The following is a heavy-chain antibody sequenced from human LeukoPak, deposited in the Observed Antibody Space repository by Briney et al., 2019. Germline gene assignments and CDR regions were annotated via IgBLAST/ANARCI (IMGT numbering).Heavy chain of an antibody. CDR1: GFTFTNYW. CDR2: IDTAGTTT. Sequence: PGGSLRLSCAASGFTFTNYWMHWVRQAPGKGLMWVSRIDTAGTTTHYADSVRGRLTISRDNAKNTVYLQMNSLRVEDTAVYYCARDLNAGKDGRHYGADCWGQGSLVTVSS. V-gene: IGHV3-74*01. D-gene: IGHD3-16*01. CDR3: ARDLNAGKDGRHYGADC. J-gene: IGHJ4*02.